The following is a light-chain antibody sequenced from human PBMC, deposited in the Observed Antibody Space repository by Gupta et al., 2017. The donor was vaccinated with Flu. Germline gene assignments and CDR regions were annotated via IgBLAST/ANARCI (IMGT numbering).Light chain of an antibody. V-gene: IGLV3-1*01. CDR3: QAWDSSTVV. CDR1: KLGDKY. CDR2: QDS. J-gene: IGLJ3*02. Sequence: SYELARPPSVSVSPGQTASITRSGDKLGDKYACWYQQKPGKSPVLGSYQDSKRPSGIPERFSGSNSGKKANLTISGTQAMDEADYYCQAWDSSTVVFGGGTKLTVL.